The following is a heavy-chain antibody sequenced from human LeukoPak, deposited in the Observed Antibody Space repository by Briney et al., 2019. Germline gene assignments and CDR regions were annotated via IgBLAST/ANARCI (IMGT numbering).Heavy chain of an antibody. Sequence: SETLSLTCTVSGGSIISNNYYWGWLRPAPGQGLEWIVSVYFSGSTYYNPSPKSRVTISVDTSKNQFSLKLSSVTAADTAVYYCARHTAVLTGYSRSYYYYYMDVWGKGTTVTVSS. D-gene: IGHD3-9*01. CDR3: ARHTAVLTGYSRSYYYYYMDV. V-gene: IGHV4-39*01. CDR1: GGSIISNNYY. CDR2: VYFSGST. J-gene: IGHJ6*03.